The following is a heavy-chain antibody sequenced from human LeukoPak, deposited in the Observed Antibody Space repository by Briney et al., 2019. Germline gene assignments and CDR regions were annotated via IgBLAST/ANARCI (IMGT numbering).Heavy chain of an antibody. CDR1: GFTFSSYG. V-gene: IGHV3-33*01. D-gene: IGHD2-15*01. J-gene: IGHJ4*02. CDR3: ARVPGYCSGGSCYSAYFDY. CDR2: IWYDGSNK. Sequence: PGGSLRLSCAASGFTFSSYGMHWVRQAPGKGLEWVAVIWYDGSNKYYADSVKGRFTISRDNSKNTLYLQMNSLRDEDTAVYYCARVPGYCSGGSCYSAYFDYWGLGTLVTVSS.